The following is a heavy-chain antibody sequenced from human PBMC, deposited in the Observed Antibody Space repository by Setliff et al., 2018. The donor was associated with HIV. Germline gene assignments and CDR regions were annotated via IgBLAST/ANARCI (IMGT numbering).Heavy chain of an antibody. Sequence: SETLSLTCTVSGGSISSGDYYWSWIRQPPGKGLEWIGNIYDSESTYYNPSLKSRVTISVDTSKNHFSLKLNSVTAADTAVYYCARVGITYWYSIPRDYYYYMDVWGEGTTVTVSS. D-gene: IGHD2-8*02. CDR1: GGSISSGDYY. V-gene: IGHV4-30-4*08. J-gene: IGHJ6*03. CDR3: ARVGITYWYSIPRDYYYYMDV. CDR2: IYDSEST.